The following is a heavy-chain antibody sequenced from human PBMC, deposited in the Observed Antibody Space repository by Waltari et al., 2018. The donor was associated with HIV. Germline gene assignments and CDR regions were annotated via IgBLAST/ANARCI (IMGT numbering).Heavy chain of an antibody. V-gene: IGHV3-15*01. CDR3: TTEDDSSGYYLEAY. CDR1: GCTFSNAW. CDR2: IKSKTDGGTT. D-gene: IGHD3-22*01. J-gene: IGHJ4*02. Sequence: SGCTFSNAWMSWVRQAPGKGLEWVGRIKSKTDGGTTDYAAPVKGRFTISRDDSKNTLYLQMNSLKTEDTAVYYCTTEDDSSGYYLEAYWGQGTLVTVSS.